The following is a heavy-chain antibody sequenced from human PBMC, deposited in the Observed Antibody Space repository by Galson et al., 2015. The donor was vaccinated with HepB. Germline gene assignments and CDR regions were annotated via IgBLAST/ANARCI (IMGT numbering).Heavy chain of an antibody. CDR3: TTDPSIPYATYHDY. V-gene: IGHV3-15*01. Sequence: SLRLSCAASGFTFSNAWMSWVRQAPGKGLEWVGRIKSKTDGGTTDYAAPVKGRFTISRDDSKNTLYLQMNSLKTEDTAVYYCTTDPSIPYATYHDYWGQGTLVTVSS. J-gene: IGHJ4*02. CDR2: IKSKTDGGTT. CDR1: GFTFSNAW. D-gene: IGHD2-2*01.